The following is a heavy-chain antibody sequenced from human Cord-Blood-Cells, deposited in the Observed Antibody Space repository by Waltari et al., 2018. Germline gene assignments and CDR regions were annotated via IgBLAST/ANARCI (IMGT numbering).Heavy chain of an antibody. Sequence: QVQLQESGPGLVKPSETLSLTCTVSGGSISSYYWSWIRQPPGKGLEWIGYIYYRGSNNYNPSLKSRVTISVDTSKNQFSLKLSSVTAADTAVYYCARSYSSSWFGDAFDIWGQGTMVTVSS. CDR3: ARSYSSSWFGDAFDI. V-gene: IGHV4-59*01. CDR2: IYYRGSN. J-gene: IGHJ3*02. CDR1: GGSISSYY. D-gene: IGHD6-13*01.